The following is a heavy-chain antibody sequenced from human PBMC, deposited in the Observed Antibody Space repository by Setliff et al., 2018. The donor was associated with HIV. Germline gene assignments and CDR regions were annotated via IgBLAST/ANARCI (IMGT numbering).Heavy chain of an antibody. CDR1: RFTFSSYA. CDR3: AKDLYRIQLWVAFDY. CDR2: ISNNGGST. J-gene: IGHJ4*02. D-gene: IGHD5-18*01. V-gene: IGHV3-23*01. Sequence: GGSLRLSCAASRFTFSSYAMSWVRQAPGKGLEWVSSISNNGGSTYYADSVKGRFTISRDNSKNTLYLQMNSLRAEDTAIYYCAKDLYRIQLWVAFDYWGQGTLVTVSS.